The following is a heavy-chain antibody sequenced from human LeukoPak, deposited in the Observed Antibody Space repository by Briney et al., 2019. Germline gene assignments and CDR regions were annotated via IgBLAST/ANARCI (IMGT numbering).Heavy chain of an antibody. CDR1: GFTFSSYG. CDR3: AKIFDDIGYFDY. J-gene: IGHJ4*02. D-gene: IGHD3-3*01. Sequence: GGSLRRSCAASGFTFSSYGMHWVRQAPGKGLEWVAVISYDGSNKYYADSVKGRFTISRDNSKNTLYLQMNSLRAEDTAVYYCAKIFDDIGYFDYWGQGTLVTVSS. CDR2: ISYDGSNK. V-gene: IGHV3-30*18.